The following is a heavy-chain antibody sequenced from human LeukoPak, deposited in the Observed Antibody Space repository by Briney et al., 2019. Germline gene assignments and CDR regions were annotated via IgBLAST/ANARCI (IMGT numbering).Heavy chain of an antibody. J-gene: IGHJ4*02. V-gene: IGHV3-21*01. Sequence: PGGSLRLSCAASGFTFSSYNMNWVRQAPGKGLEWVSSISSSSSYIYYADSVKGRFTISRDNAKNSLYLQMNSLRAEDTAVYYCARYGDRWYFDYWGQGTLVTVSS. CDR3: ARYGDRWYFDY. CDR2: ISSSSSYI. CDR1: GFTFSSYN. D-gene: IGHD4-17*01.